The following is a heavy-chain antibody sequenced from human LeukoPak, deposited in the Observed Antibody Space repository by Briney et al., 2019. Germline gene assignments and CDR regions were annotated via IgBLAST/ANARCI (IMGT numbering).Heavy chain of an antibody. V-gene: IGHV4-59*01. Sequence: SETLSLTCTVSGDSLINYYWSWIRQPPGKGLEWIGNIYYSGSTNYNPSLKSRVTISVDTSKNQFSLKLSSVTAADTAVYYCARDAYYYDSSGLYAFDIWGQGTMVTVSS. J-gene: IGHJ3*02. CDR2: IYYSGST. D-gene: IGHD3-22*01. CDR3: ARDAYYYDSSGLYAFDI. CDR1: GDSLINYY.